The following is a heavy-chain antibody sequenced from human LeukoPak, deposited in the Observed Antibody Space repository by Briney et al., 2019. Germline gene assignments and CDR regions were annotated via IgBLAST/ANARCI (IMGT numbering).Heavy chain of an antibody. CDR3: AKVQSKYSGTYGDFDS. CDR1: GFTFGTYG. D-gene: IGHD1-26*01. V-gene: IGHV3-30*02. J-gene: IGHJ4*02. CDR2: IRYDGSNK. Sequence: PGGSLRLSCAASGFTFGTYGIHWVRQAPGKGLEWVAFIRYDGSNKYYADSVKGRFTISRDNSKNTLYLQMNTLRAEDTAVYYCAKVQSKYSGTYGDFDSWGQGTLVTVSS.